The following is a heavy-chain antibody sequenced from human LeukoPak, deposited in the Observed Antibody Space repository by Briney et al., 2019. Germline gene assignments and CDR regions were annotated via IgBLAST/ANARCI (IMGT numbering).Heavy chain of an antibody. CDR1: GFTFSTYA. D-gene: IGHD5-12*01. CDR2: VRGSGTDT. Sequence: GGSLRLFCAASGFTFSTYAMTWVRQAPGKGLEWVSTVRGSGTDTYYADSVKGRFTISRDNSKNTLYLQMNSLRAEDTAIYYCAKTSRANSGYDSPFHYWGQGTLVTVSS. J-gene: IGHJ4*02. V-gene: IGHV3-23*01. CDR3: AKTSRANSGYDSPFHY.